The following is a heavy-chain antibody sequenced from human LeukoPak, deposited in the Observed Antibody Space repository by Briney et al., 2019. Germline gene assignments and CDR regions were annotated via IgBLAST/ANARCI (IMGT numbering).Heavy chain of an antibody. J-gene: IGHJ5*02. CDR1: GYTFTSYA. CDR2: IIPIFGTA. D-gene: IGHD1-1*01. CDR3: ARALQRQNWFDP. Sequence: ASVKVSCKASGYTFTSYAISWVRQAPGQGLEWMGGIIPIFGTANYAQKFQGRVTITADESTSTAYMELSSLRSEDTAVYYCARALQRQNWFDPWGQGTLVTVSS. V-gene: IGHV1-69*13.